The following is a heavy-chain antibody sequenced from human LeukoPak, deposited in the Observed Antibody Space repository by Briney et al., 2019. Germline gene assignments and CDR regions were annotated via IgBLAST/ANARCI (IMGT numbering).Heavy chain of an antibody. V-gene: IGHV3-7*01. J-gene: IGHJ6*02. CDR1: GFNFRDYS. Sequence: PGGSLRLSCAASGFNFRDYSVNWVRQAPGQGLEWVANIKQDGSEKYYVDSVKGRFTISRDNAKNSLYLQMNSLRAEDTAVYYCARDHSSSWYSALYYYYGMDVWGQGTTVTVSS. CDR3: ARDHSSSWYSALYYYYGMDV. CDR2: IKQDGSEK. D-gene: IGHD6-13*01.